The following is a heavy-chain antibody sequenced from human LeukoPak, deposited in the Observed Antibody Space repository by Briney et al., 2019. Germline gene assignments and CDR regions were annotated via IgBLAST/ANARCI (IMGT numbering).Heavy chain of an antibody. Sequence: GGSLRLSCAASGFTFSSYRMSWVRQAPGKGLEWVANIKKDGSEKYYGDSVKGRFTVSRDNADNSLHLQMDGLRDEDTAVYYCAKVAGREGYNSGGNYPDYWGQGTLVIVSS. CDR2: IKKDGSEK. CDR3: AKVAGREGYNSGGNYPDY. D-gene: IGHD3-22*01. J-gene: IGHJ4*02. V-gene: IGHV3-7*05. CDR1: GFTFSSYR.